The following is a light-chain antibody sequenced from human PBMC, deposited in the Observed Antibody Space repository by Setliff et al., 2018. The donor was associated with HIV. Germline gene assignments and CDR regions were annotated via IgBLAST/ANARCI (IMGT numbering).Light chain of an antibody. CDR1: SRDVGGYNY. CDR3: SSYAITNTLP. Sequence: QSALTQPASVSGSPGQSITISCTGTSRDVGGYNYVSWYQQHPGKAPKLIIYEVRNRPSGVSSRFSGSKSGNTASLTISGLQTEDEADYYCSSYAITNTLPFGTGTKVIVL. V-gene: IGLV2-14*01. CDR2: EVR. J-gene: IGLJ1*01.